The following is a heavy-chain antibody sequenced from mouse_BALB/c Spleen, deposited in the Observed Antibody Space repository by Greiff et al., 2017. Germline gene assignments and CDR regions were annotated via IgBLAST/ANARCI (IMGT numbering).Heavy chain of an antibody. D-gene: IGHD4-1*01. J-gene: IGHJ4*01. CDR3: NGANWDAMDY. V-gene: IGHV14-4*02. Sequence: VQLKESGAELVRSGASVKLSCTASGFNIKDYYMHWVKQRPEQGLEWIGWIDPENGDTEYAPKFQGKATMTADTSSNTAYLQLSSLTSEDTAVYYCNGANWDAMDYWGQGTSVTVSS. CDR1: GFNIKDYY. CDR2: IDPENGDT.